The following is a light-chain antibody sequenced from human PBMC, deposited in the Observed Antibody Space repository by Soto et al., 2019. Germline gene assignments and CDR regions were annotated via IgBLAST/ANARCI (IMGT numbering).Light chain of an antibody. V-gene: IGKV1-39*01. J-gene: IGKJ4*01. Sequence: EIQMTQYGSSQSASVGDRVTITCRASQSISSYLNWYQQKPGKAPKLLIYAASSLQSGVPSRFSGSGSGTDFTLTISSLQPEDFATYYCQQSYSTPLTFGGGTKVDIK. CDR1: QSISSY. CDR3: QQSYSTPLT. CDR2: AAS.